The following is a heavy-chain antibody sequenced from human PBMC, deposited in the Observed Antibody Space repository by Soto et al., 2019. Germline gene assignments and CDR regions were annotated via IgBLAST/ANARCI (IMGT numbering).Heavy chain of an antibody. Sequence: PGGSLRLSCAASGFTFSSYAMHWVRQAPGKGLEWVAVISYDGSNKYYADSVKGRFTISRDNSKNTLYLQMNSLRAEDTAVYYCARDSRSGYSYGYFDYWGQGTLVTVSS. V-gene: IGHV3-30-3*01. CDR1: GFTFSSYA. J-gene: IGHJ4*02. D-gene: IGHD5-18*01. CDR3: ARDSRSGYSYGYFDY. CDR2: ISYDGSNK.